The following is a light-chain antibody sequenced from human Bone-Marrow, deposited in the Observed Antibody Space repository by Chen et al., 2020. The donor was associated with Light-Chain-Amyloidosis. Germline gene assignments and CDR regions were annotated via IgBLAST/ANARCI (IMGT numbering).Light chain of an antibody. V-gene: IGLV1-47*01. Sequence: QSLLTQPPSVSGIPGQTVPLPCSGSRSNIESHYVHWYQQLPGTAPRLLIYRNNQRPSGVPARFSGAKSGTSASLAITGLRSEDEADYYCAAWDDDLSGQFGGGTKLTVL. CDR3: AAWDDDLSGQ. J-gene: IGLJ3*02. CDR1: RSNIESHY. CDR2: RNN.